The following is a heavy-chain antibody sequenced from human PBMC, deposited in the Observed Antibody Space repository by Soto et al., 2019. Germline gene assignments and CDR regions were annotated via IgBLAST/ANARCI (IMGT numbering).Heavy chain of an antibody. J-gene: IGHJ3*02. CDR3: TTAGTNGIGVLHRGQAAFDS. D-gene: IGHD3-10*01. Sequence: EVQLVESGGGLVKPGGSLRLSCAASGFTFANAWMNWVRQAPGRGLEWVGRSKGGTTEYAAPVEGRFSISRDDSRNTLYLQMTFLKTEDTAVYYCTTAGTNGIGVLHRGQAAFDSWGPGTLVTVSS. CDR1: GFTFANAW. CDR2: SKGGTT. V-gene: IGHV3-15*07.